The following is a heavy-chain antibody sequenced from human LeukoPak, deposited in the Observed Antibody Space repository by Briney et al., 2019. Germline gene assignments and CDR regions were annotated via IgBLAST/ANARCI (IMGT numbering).Heavy chain of an antibody. CDR3: ARAVYYDSSGFGNLDY. Sequence: ASVKVSCKASGYTFTSYYMHWVRQAPGQGLEWMGIINPSGGSTSYAQKFQGRVTMTRDTSTSTVYMELSSLRSEDTAVYYCARAVYYDSSGFGNLDYWGQGTLVTVSS. V-gene: IGHV1-46*01. J-gene: IGHJ4*02. D-gene: IGHD3-22*01. CDR1: GYTFTSYY. CDR2: INPSGGST.